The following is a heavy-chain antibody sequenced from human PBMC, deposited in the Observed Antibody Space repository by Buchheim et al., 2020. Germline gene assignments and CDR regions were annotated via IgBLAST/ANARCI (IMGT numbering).Heavy chain of an antibody. CDR3: ARDRKPAAAGMPLQYYHGMDV. D-gene: IGHD6-13*01. V-gene: IGHV3-30-3*01. J-gene: IGHJ6*02. CDR2: ISYDGSNK. CDR1: GFTFSSYA. Sequence: QVQLVESGGGVVQPGRSLRLSCAASGFTFSSYAMHWVRQAPGKGLEWVAVISYDGSNKYYADSVKGRFTISRDNSKNTLYLQMNSLRAEDTAVYYCARDRKPAAAGMPLQYYHGMDVWGQGTT.